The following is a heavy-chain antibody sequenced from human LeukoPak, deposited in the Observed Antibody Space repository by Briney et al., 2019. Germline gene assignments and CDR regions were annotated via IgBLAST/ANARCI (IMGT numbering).Heavy chain of an antibody. D-gene: IGHD3-10*01. CDR2: IRYDGSHK. CDR1: GFIFSNYG. V-gene: IGHV3-30*02. J-gene: IGHJ5*02. CDR3: AKDLLKEGSYGSGIDWFDP. Sequence: GGSLRLSCAASGFIFSNYGMHWVRQAPGKGLEWVSFIRYDGSHKHYADSVKGRFTISRENSKKTLYLQMNSLRPEDTAMYYCAKDLLKEGSYGSGIDWFDPWGQGAQVTVSS.